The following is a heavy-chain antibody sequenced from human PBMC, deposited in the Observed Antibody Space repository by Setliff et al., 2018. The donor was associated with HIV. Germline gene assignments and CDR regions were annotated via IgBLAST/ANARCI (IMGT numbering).Heavy chain of an antibody. V-gene: IGHV3-49*04. D-gene: IGHD2-15*01. Sequence: GGSLRLSCAASGFTFSNYAMGWVRQVPGKGLEWVGFIRHKAYGGTAEYDASVKGRFTISRDDSKSITYLQMNGLQTKDTAIYYCTRESGGKIDYWGQGTLVTVSS. CDR2: IRHKAYGGTA. CDR1: GFTFSNYA. J-gene: IGHJ4*02. CDR3: TRESGGKIDY.